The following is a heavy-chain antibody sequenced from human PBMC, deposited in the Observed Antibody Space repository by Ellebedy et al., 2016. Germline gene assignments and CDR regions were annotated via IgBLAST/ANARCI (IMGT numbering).Heavy chain of an antibody. CDR1: GASITGSRDY. V-gene: IGHV4-61*02. J-gene: IGHJ3*02. CDR2: IYSTGST. CDR3: ARDAWGRDAFDI. D-gene: IGHD7-27*01. Sequence: SETLSLXXSVSGASITGSRDYWTWIRQPAGKGLEWIGRIYSTGSTNYNPSLKSRVTMSIDTSKSQFSLKLSSVAAADTAVYYCARDAWGRDAFDIWGQGTVVIVSS.